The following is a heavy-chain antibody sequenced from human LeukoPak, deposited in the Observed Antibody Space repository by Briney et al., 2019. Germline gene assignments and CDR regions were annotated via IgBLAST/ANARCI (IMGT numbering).Heavy chain of an antibody. Sequence: GGSLRLSCAASGFTFSSYSMNWVRQAPGKGLEWVSSISNDANFIYYADSLKGRFTVSRDNAKNSLYLQMDSLRAEDTALYYCAKDTGRPTDAITMEDNAFDIWGQGTMVTVSS. D-gene: IGHD3-3*01. V-gene: IGHV3-21*04. J-gene: IGHJ3*02. CDR3: AKDTGRPTDAITMEDNAFDI. CDR1: GFTFSSYS. CDR2: ISNDANFI.